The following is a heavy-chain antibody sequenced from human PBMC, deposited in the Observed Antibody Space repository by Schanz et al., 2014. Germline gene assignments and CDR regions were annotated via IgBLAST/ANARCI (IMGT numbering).Heavy chain of an antibody. Sequence: EVQLVESGGGLVKPGGSLTLSCAASGFTFSSYSMNWVRQAPGKGLEWVSSISSSSSYIYYADSVKGRFTISRDNAKNSXYXQMNRLRAEDTAVYSXARGAAARPRYYYYYGMDVWGQGATVTVSS. D-gene: IGHD6-6*01. CDR3: ARGAAARPRYYYYYGMDV. V-gene: IGHV3-21*01. CDR2: ISSSSSYI. J-gene: IGHJ6*02. CDR1: GFTFSSYS.